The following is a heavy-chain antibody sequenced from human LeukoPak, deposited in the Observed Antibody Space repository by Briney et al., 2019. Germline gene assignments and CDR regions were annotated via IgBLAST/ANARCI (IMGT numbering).Heavy chain of an antibody. CDR2: IFNNGDT. CDR3: ARVIQSGNYPHYYYYMDV. CDR1: GGSINY. Sequence: SETQSLTCSVSGGSINYRSWIRQPPGKGLEWIAYIFNNGDTNYNPSLRSRVTISIKTPKNQFSLKLRSVTAADTAVYYCARVIQSGNYPHYYYYMDVWGKGTTVTVSS. V-gene: IGHV4-59*01. J-gene: IGHJ6*03. D-gene: IGHD1-26*01.